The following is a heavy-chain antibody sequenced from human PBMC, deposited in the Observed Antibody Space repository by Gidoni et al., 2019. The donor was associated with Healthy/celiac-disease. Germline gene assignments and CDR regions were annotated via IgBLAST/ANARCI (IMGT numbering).Heavy chain of an antibody. Sequence: QVQLVQSGAEVKKPGSSVKVSCKASGGTFSSYAISWVRPAPGQGLEWMGGSIPIFGTANYAQKCQGRVTITADKSTSTAYMELSSLRSEDTAVYYCARGDLELGGGSGYYLFFEYYYYYGMDVWGQGTTVTVSS. V-gene: IGHV1-69*06. CDR1: GGTFSSYA. CDR2: SIPIFGTA. CDR3: ARGDLELGGGSGYYLFFEYYYYYGMDV. J-gene: IGHJ6*02. D-gene: IGHD3-3*01.